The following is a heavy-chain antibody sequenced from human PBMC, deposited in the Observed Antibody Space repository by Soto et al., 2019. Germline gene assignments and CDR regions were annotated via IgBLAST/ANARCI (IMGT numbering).Heavy chain of an antibody. Sequence: QVQLVQSGAEVKKPGSSVKVSCKASGGTFSSYAIIWVRQAPGQGLEWMGGIIPIFGTANYAQKFQGRVTLTADESTSTAYMELRSLRSEETDVYYCARDRSYPTCHLDYWGQGTLVTVSS. CDR3: ARDRSYPTCHLDY. V-gene: IGHV1-69*12. D-gene: IGHD1-26*01. CDR1: GGTFSSYA. J-gene: IGHJ4*02. CDR2: IIPIFGTA.